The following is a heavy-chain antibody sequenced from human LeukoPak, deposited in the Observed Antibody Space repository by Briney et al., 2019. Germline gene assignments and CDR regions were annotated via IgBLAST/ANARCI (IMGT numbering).Heavy chain of an antibody. J-gene: IGHJ5*02. CDR1: GYTFTGYY. V-gene: IGHV1-2*02. Sequence: ASVKVSCKASGYTFTGYYMHWVRQAPGQGLEWMGWINPNSGGTNYAQKLQGRVTMTTDTSTSTAYMELRSLRSDDTAVYYCARAGITMIVVVNWFDPWGQGTLVTVSS. CDR2: INPNSGGT. D-gene: IGHD3-22*01. CDR3: ARAGITMIVVVNWFDP.